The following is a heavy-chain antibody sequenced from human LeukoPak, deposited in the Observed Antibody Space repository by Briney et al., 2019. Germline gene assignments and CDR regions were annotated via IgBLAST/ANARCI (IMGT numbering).Heavy chain of an antibody. Sequence: WGAPRTSCGPPGSTFYSYTMRRVPQAPGKGLGWVSAIYSGGSTYYADSVKGRFTISRDNSKNTLYLQMNSLRAEDTAVYYCARIYDSSGYYSRSVGYFDYWGQGTLVTVSS. CDR3: ARIYDSSGYYSRSVGYFDY. J-gene: IGHJ4*02. CDR2: IYSGGST. CDR1: GSTFYSYT. D-gene: IGHD3-22*01. V-gene: IGHV3-66*01.